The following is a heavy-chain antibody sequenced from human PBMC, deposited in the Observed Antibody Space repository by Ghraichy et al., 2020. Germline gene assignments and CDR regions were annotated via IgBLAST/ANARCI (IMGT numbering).Heavy chain of an antibody. Sequence: SETLSLTCAVYGGSFSGYYWSWIRQPPGKGLEWFGEINHSGSTNYNPSLKSRVTISVDTSKNQFSLKLSSVTAADTAVYYCARAGKAYYYGSGSYYDLVSSYYYYGMDVWGQGTTVTVSS. J-gene: IGHJ6*02. CDR1: GGSFSGYY. CDR2: INHSGST. V-gene: IGHV4-34*01. D-gene: IGHD3-10*01. CDR3: ARAGKAYYYGSGSYYDLVSSYYYYGMDV.